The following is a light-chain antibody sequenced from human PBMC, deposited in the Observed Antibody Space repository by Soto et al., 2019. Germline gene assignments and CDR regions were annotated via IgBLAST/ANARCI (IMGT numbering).Light chain of an antibody. Sequence: EIVLTQSPGILSLSPGERATLSCRASQTVSGIYLAWYQQKPGQSPRLLIYGSSDRATGIPDRFSGSGSGTDFTLTINRVEPEDFAVYYCQQYCSSPPFTFGQGTTLEI. V-gene: IGKV3-20*01. CDR3: QQYCSSPPFT. J-gene: IGKJ2*01. CDR1: QTVSGIY. CDR2: GSS.